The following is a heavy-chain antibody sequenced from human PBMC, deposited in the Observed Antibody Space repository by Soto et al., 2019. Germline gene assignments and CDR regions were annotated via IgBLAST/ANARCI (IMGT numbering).Heavy chain of an antibody. CDR1: GGSISSGDYY. D-gene: IGHD3-3*01. J-gene: IGHJ5*02. Sequence: TLSLTCTVCGGSISSGDYYWSWIRQPPGKGLEWIGYIYYSGSTYYNPSLKSRVTISVDTSKNQFSLKLSSVTAADTAVYYCARGSSGYDFWSGYHWYNWFDPWGQGTLVTVSS. CDR3: ARGSSGYDFWSGYHWYNWFDP. V-gene: IGHV4-30-4*01. CDR2: IYYSGST.